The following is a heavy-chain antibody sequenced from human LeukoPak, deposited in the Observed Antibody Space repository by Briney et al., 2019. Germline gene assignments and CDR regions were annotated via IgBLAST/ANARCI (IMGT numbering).Heavy chain of an antibody. CDR2: INPNSGGT. Sequence: ASVKVSCKASGYTFTDYYMHWVRQAPGQGLEWMGWINPNSGGTNYAQEFQDRVTVTRDTSISTAYMELSRLRSDDTAVYYCARSPGYSSGWYTYWGQGTLVTVSS. CDR3: ARSPGYSSGWYTY. J-gene: IGHJ4*02. D-gene: IGHD6-19*01. V-gene: IGHV1-2*02. CDR1: GYTFTDYY.